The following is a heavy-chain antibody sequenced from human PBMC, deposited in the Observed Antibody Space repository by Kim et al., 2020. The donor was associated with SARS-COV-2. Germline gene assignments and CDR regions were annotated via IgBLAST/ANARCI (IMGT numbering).Heavy chain of an antibody. CDR1: GFTFSSYG. Sequence: GGSLRLSCAASGFTFSSYGMHWVRQAPGKGLEWVAVISYDGSNKYYADSVKGRFTISRDNSKNTLYLQMNSLRAEDTAVYYCARVGYCSSTSCAWGQGTTVTVSS. V-gene: IGHV3-33*05. D-gene: IGHD2-2*01. J-gene: IGHJ6*02. CDR3: ARVGYCSSTSCA. CDR2: ISYDGSNK.